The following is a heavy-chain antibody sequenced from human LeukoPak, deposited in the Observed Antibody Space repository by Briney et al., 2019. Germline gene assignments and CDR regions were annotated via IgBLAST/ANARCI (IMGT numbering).Heavy chain of an antibody. CDR3: ARGVAAAGANWFDP. Sequence: GGSLRLSCAASGFTFSSYSMNWVRQAPGKGLKWVSSISSSSSYIYYADSVKGRFTISRDNAKNSLYLQMNSLRAEDTAVYYCARGVAAAGANWFDPWGQGTLVTVSS. D-gene: IGHD6-13*01. CDR2: ISSSSSYI. CDR1: GFTFSSYS. V-gene: IGHV3-21*01. J-gene: IGHJ5*02.